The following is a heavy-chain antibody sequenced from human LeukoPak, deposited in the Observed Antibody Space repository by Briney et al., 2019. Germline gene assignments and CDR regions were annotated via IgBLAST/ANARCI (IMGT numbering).Heavy chain of an antibody. CDR1: GFTFNNYA. CDR3: AKWGPYSSGWYFSYFDY. D-gene: IGHD6-19*01. CDR2: ISGSGGST. J-gene: IGHJ4*02. Sequence: GRSLRLSCAASGFTFNNYAMSWVRQAPGKGLEWVSGISGSGGSTYYADSVKGRFTISRDNSKNTLYLQMNSLRAEDTAVYYCAKWGPYSSGWYFSYFDYWGQGTLVTVSS. V-gene: IGHV3-23*01.